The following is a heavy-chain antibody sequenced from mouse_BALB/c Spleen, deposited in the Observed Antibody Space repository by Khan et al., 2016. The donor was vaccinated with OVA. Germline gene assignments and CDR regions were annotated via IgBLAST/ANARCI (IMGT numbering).Heavy chain of an antibody. V-gene: IGHV2-3*01. CDR2: IWGDGST. J-gene: IGHJ2*01. CDR3: AKLRVFYFDS. Sequence: QVQLQQSGPGLVAPSQSLSITCTVSGFSLTSDGVSWVRQPPGKGLEWLGVIWGDGSTNYHSALRSRLSIRKDNSKSQVFLKLDSLQTDDTATYYCAKLRVFYFDSGGQGTTLTVSS. CDR1: GFSLTSDG.